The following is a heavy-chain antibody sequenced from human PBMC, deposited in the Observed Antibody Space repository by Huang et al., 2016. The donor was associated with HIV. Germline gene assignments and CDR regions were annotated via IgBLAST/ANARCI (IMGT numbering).Heavy chain of an antibody. D-gene: IGHD1-26*01. CDR3: ARGGNTVGYFDN. CDR1: GFTVSGTY. V-gene: IGHV3-53*01. Sequence: EVQLVESGGGLIQPGGSLRLSCAASGFTVSGTYMRWVRQAPRKGLEWVSGMYSGGTTYVADSVKGRFTFSRDNSKNTVYLQMNSLRADDTAVYYCARGGNTVGYFDNWGQGTLVTVSS. J-gene: IGHJ4*02. CDR2: MYSGGTT.